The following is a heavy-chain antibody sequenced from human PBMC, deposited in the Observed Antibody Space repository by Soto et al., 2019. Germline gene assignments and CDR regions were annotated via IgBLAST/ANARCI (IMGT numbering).Heavy chain of an antibody. CDR2: FDPDEAET. CDR1: GYTLNEVA. V-gene: IGHV1-24*01. J-gene: IGHJ5*02. Sequence: QVQLVQSGAEVKKPGASVKVSCKVSGYTLNEVAMHWVRHAPGKGLEWLGGFDPDEAETIYAQHFQGRVTMTEDTSTDTVYMELSSLRSEDTALYFCNTYHGDYNFDHWGQGTLVTVSS. D-gene: IGHD4-17*01. CDR3: NTYHGDYNFDH.